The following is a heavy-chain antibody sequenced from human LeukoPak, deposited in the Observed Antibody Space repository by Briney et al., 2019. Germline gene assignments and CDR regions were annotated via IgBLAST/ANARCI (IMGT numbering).Heavy chain of an antibody. V-gene: IGHV3-30*04. CDR1: GFTFRSYA. CDR2: ISYDGSNK. J-gene: IGHJ6*02. CDR3: AKGLYDYALDV. Sequence: PGRSLRLSCAASGFTFRSYAMHWVRQAPGKGLEWVAVISYDGSNKYYADPVKGRFTISRDNFKNTLYLQMNSLRAEDTAIYYCAKGLYDYALDVWGQGTAVTVSS.